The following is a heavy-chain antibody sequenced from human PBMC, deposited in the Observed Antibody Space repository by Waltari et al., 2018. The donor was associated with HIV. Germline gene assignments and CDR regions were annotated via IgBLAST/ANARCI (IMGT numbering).Heavy chain of an antibody. J-gene: IGHJ4*02. Sequence: QVQLVESGGGVVQPRWSLRLSCAASVFTFSPYYFHWVRQAPGKGLECVAFISNDGSNTYYADSVKGRFTISRDNSKSTLYLQMNSLRAEDTAIYYCARDYCSSTSCLFDYWGQGTLVTVSS. D-gene: IGHD2-2*01. CDR3: ARDYCSSTSCLFDY. CDR1: VFTFSPYY. CDR2: ISNDGSNT. V-gene: IGHV3-30-3*01.